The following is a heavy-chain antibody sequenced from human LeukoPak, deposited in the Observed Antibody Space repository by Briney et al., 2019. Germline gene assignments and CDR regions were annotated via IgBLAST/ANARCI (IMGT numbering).Heavy chain of an antibody. V-gene: IGHV3-21*01. Sequence: PGGSLRLSCGGTGFTFRSYDMHWVRQAPGKGLEWVSSISRTGGDIYYTDSVKGRFTISRDNAKSSLYLQMETLRVEDTAAYYCASPSDYYDSSGYYYWGQGTLVTVSS. J-gene: IGHJ4*02. CDR1: GFTFRSYD. CDR2: ISRTGGDI. D-gene: IGHD3-22*01. CDR3: ASPSDYYDSSGYYY.